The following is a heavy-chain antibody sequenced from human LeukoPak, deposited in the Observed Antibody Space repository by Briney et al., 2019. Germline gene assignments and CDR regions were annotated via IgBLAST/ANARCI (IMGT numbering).Heavy chain of an antibody. J-gene: IGHJ4*01. Sequence: GGSLRLSCAASGFTYSSYWMHWVRQAPGKGLVWVSRINSYGSTTSYADSVKGRFTISRDNAKSSLYLQMNSLRAEDTAVYYCAILRYRSRYFDYWGHGTLVTVSS. CDR2: INSYGSTT. D-gene: IGHD6-13*01. CDR1: GFTYSSYW. CDR3: AILRYRSRYFDY. V-gene: IGHV3-74*01.